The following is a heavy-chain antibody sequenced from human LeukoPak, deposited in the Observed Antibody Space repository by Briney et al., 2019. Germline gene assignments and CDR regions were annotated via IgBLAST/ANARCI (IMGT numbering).Heavy chain of an antibody. V-gene: IGHV4-34*01. J-gene: IGHJ6*02. Sequence: GSLRLSCAASGFTFSSYAMSWVRQPPGKGLEWIGEINHSGSTNYNPSLKSRVTISVDTSKNQFSLKLSSVTAADTAVYYCARGQNDYSNYYYYGMDVWGQGTTVTVSS. D-gene: IGHD4-11*01. CDR1: GFTFSSYA. CDR3: ARGQNDYSNYYYYGMDV. CDR2: INHSGST.